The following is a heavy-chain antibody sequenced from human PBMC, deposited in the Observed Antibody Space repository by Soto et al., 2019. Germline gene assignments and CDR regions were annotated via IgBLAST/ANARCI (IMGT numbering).Heavy chain of an antibody. CDR1: GFTFDDYA. V-gene: IGHV3-9*01. Sequence: GGSLRLSCAASGFTFDDYAMHWVRQAPGKGLEWVSGISWNSGSIGYADSVKGRFTISRDNAKNSLYLQMNSLRAEDTALYYCAKDTAPIAVAGVRPTDHDYYYYYYYMDVWGKGTTVTVSS. J-gene: IGHJ6*03. CDR3: AKDTAPIAVAGVRPTDHDYYYYYYYMDV. CDR2: ISWNSGSI. D-gene: IGHD6-19*01.